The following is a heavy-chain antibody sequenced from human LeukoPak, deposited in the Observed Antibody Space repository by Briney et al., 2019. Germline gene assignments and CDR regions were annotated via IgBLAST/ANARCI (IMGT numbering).Heavy chain of an antibody. D-gene: IGHD2-2*03. V-gene: IGHV1-24*01. Sequence: ASVKVSCKVSGSALSDLAMQWVRQVPGKGLEWMGGLDRESGETLYSDKLQGRVTMAQDTSTDTAYMDLTSLTSEDTAVYYCATGHSTGYHYWFDPWGQGTLVTVSS. CDR3: ATGHSTGYHYWFDP. CDR2: LDRESGET. J-gene: IGHJ5*02. CDR1: GSALSDLA.